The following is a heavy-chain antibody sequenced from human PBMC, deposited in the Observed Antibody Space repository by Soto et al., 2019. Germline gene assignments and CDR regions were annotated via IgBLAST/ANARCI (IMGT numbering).Heavy chain of an antibody. Sequence: QLQLQESGPGLVKPSENLSLTCSVSGGSISSPSYYWGWIRQPPGKGLEWIGSIYYSGNTYYNPSLKCRVTIVVDTSRNQFSLKVNSVTPADTAVYFCARLPGITTLRRDYWGQGTLVTVSS. V-gene: IGHV4-39*01. J-gene: IGHJ4*02. CDR2: IYYSGNT. CDR3: ARLPGITTLRRDY. D-gene: IGHD1-1*01. CDR1: GGSISSPSYY.